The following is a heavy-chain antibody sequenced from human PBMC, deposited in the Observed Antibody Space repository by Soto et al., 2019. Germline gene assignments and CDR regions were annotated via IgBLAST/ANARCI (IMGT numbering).Heavy chain of an antibody. CDR3: ATGRDSYQGGRS. CDR2: IHPSGST. D-gene: IGHD2-15*01. J-gene: IGHJ4*02. CDR1: GGSFSDYY. Sequence: SETLSLTCAIYGGSFSDYYCIWTRQAPGKGLEWIGEIHPSGSTNYNPSLKIRVTLSLDTSKKQFSLNLISVTAADTAVYYCATGRDSYQGGRSWGQGTLVT. V-gene: IGHV4-34*01.